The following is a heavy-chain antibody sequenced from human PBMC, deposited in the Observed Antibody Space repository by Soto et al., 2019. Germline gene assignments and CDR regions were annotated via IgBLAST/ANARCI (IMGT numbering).Heavy chain of an antibody. D-gene: IGHD6-19*01. Sequence: EVQLVESGGGLVQPGGSLRLSCAASGFTFNSYSMNWVRQAPGKGLEWVSYISSSSSTIYYADSVKGRFTISRDNAENXLYLQLNSLRDEDTAVYYCARRTGYSSGWTTPFDYWGQGTLVTVSS. CDR1: GFTFNSYS. CDR2: ISSSSSTI. CDR3: ARRTGYSSGWTTPFDY. J-gene: IGHJ4*02. V-gene: IGHV3-48*02.